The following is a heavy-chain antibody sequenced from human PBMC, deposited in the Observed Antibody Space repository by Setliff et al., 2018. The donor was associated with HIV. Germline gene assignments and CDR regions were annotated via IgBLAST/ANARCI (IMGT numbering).Heavy chain of an antibody. V-gene: IGHV4-39*07. J-gene: IGHJ6*02. CDR3: PLTSNWYYSLYYGVDV. D-gene: IGHD2-21*01. CDR1: GGSISSSSYY. CDR2: IDYSGST. Sequence: PSETLSLTCTVSGGSISSSSYYWGWVRQPPGKGLEWIGSIDYSGSTYYNPSLKSRVTISADTSKNQFSLNLSSVTAADTAVYYCPLTSNWYYSLYYGVDVWGQGTTVTVSS.